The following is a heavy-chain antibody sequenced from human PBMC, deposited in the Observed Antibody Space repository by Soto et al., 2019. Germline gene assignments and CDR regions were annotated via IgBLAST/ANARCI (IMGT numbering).Heavy chain of an antibody. D-gene: IGHD4-17*01. Sequence: SVKVSCKASGGTFSSYSISWVLQAPGEGLEWMGGIIPIFGTANYAQKFQGRVTITADESTSTAYMELSSLRSEDTAVYYCARDVELRWPTSAGWFDPWGQGTLVTVSS. J-gene: IGHJ5*02. V-gene: IGHV1-69*13. CDR3: ARDVELRWPTSAGWFDP. CDR2: IIPIFGTA. CDR1: GGTFSSYS.